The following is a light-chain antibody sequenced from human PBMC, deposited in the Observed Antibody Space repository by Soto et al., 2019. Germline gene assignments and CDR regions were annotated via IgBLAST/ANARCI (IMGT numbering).Light chain of an antibody. CDR2: DVT. V-gene: IGLV2-14*03. J-gene: IGLJ1*01. Sequence: QSALTQPASVSGPPGQSITISCTGTSSDVGGYNYVSWYQHHPGKATKLIIYDVTNRPSGVSNPFSGSKSGNTASLTISGLQPEDEADYYCSSYTTSNTRQIVFGTGTKVTVL. CDR3: SSYTTSNTRQIV. CDR1: SSDVGGYNY.